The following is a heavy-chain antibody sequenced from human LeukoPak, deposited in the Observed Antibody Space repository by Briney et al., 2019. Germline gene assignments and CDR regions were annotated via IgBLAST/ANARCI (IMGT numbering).Heavy chain of an antibody. CDR3: ARTMVQGVIIASYFDY. CDR1: GFTFSSYA. J-gene: IGHJ4*02. V-gene: IGHV3-23*01. Sequence: GGSLRLSCAASGFTFSSYAMSWVRQAPGQGLEWVSAISGSGSSTYYADSVKGRFTISRDNSKNTLYLQMNSLRAEDTAVYYCARTMVQGVIIASYFDYWGQGTLVTVSS. D-gene: IGHD3-10*01. CDR2: ISGSGSST.